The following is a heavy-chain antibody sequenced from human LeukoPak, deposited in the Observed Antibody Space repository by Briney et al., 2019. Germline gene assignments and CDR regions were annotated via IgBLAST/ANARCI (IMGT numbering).Heavy chain of an antibody. J-gene: IGHJ4*02. Sequence: PGGSLRLSCAASGFTVSSKYMSWVRQAPGKGLEWVANIKEDGTETYYVDSVKGRFTISRDNAKNSLYLQMNSLRVEDTAVYHCAKGGRSLQTYWGQGTLVTVSS. CDR1: GFTVSSKY. CDR2: IKEDGTET. CDR3: AKGGRSLQTY. D-gene: IGHD5-24*01. V-gene: IGHV3-7*03.